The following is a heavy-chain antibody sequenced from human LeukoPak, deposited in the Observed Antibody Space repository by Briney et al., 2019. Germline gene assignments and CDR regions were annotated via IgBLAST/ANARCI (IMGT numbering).Heavy chain of an antibody. Sequence: SETLSLTCTVSGGSISSYYWSWIRQPPGKGLEWIGYIYYSGSTNYNPSLKSRVTISVDTSKNQFSLKLSSVTAADTAVYYCARHAVLAGPLDYWGQGTLVTVSS. J-gene: IGHJ4*02. CDR1: GGSISSYY. D-gene: IGHD2-15*01. V-gene: IGHV4-59*08. CDR3: ARHAVLAGPLDY. CDR2: IYYSGST.